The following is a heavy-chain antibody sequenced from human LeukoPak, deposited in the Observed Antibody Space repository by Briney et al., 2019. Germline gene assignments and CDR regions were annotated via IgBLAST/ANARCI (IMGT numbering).Heavy chain of an antibody. CDR3: ARVFSGSFDC. D-gene: IGHD1-26*01. J-gene: IGHJ4*02. CDR1: GFTFDDYG. CDR2: INWNAGSI. V-gene: IGHV3-20*04. Sequence: GGSLRLSCAASGFTFDDYGMSWLRQAPGKGLEWVSGINWNAGSIGYADSVKGRFTISRDNAKNSLYLQMNSLRVEDTALYYCARVFSGSFDCWGQGTLVTVSS.